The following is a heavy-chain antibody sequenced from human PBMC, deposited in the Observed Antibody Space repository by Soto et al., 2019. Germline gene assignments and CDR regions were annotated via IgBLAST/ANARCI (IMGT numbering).Heavy chain of an antibody. CDR3: VKDRGDTSGYNAFFDY. D-gene: IGHD5-12*01. CDR2: ISSNGGST. CDR1: GFTFSSYA. V-gene: IGHV3-64D*06. J-gene: IGHJ4*02. Sequence: GGSLRLSCSASGFTFSSYAMHWVRQAPGKGLEYVSAISSNGGSTYYADSVKGRFTISRDNSKNTLYLQMSSLRAEDTAVYYCVKDRGDTSGYNAFFDYWGQGTLVTVSS.